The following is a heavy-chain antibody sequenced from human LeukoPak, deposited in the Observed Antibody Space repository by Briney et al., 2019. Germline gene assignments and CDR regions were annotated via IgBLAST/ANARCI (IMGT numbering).Heavy chain of an antibody. D-gene: IGHD5-18*01. V-gene: IGHV1-69*05. Sequence: ASVKVSCKASGDTFSNYVFSWVRQAPGQGLEWMGGIIPMFGTVNYAQKLQGRVTMTTDTSTSTAYMELRSLRSDDTAVYYCASAAITSGYSYTGGVYWGQGTLVTVSS. CDR1: GDTFSNYV. J-gene: IGHJ4*02. CDR2: IIPMFGTV. CDR3: ASAAITSGYSYTGGVY.